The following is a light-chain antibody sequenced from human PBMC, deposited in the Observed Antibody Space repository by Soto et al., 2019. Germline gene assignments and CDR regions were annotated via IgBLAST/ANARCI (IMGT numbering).Light chain of an antibody. V-gene: IGLV3-21*04. Sequence: SYELTQPTSVSVAPGKTARITCGGNNIGSKSVHWYQQKPGQAPVLVIYYDSDRPSGIPERFSGSNSGNTATLTISRVEAGDEADYYCQVWDSSSDHPVFGGGTKLTV. CDR1: NIGSKS. CDR3: QVWDSSSDHPV. J-gene: IGLJ3*02. CDR2: YDS.